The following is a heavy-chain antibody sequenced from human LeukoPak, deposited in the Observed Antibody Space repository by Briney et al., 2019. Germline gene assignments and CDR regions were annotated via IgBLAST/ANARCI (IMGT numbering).Heavy chain of an antibody. CDR1: GGSISSSSYY. CDR2: IYYSGST. CDR3: ARARARSGYYY. D-gene: IGHD3-22*01. Sequence: SETLSLTCTVSGGSISSSSYYWGWIRQPPGKGLEWIGSIYYSGSTYYNPSLKSRVTISVDTSKNQFSLKLSSVTAADTAVYYCARARARSGYYYWGQGTLVTVSS. V-gene: IGHV4-39*07. J-gene: IGHJ4*02.